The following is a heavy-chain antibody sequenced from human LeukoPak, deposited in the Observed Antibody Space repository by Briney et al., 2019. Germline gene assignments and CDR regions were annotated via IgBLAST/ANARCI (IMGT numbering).Heavy chain of an antibody. CDR1: GFTFSSYG. CDR3: ARDRGGDIPFDY. Sequence: GGSLRLSCEASGFTFSSYGMHWVRQAPGKGLGGVAVIWYDGSNKYYADSVKGRFTISRDNSKNTLYLQMNSLRAEDTAVYYCARDRGGDIPFDYWGQGTLVTVSS. D-gene: IGHD2-21*02. CDR2: IWYDGSNK. V-gene: IGHV3-33*01. J-gene: IGHJ4*02.